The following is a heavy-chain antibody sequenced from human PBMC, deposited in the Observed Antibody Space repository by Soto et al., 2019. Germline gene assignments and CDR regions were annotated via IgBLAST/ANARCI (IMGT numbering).Heavy chain of an antibody. CDR1: GFTFSSYGMTFSSYA. CDR2: ISGSGDST. D-gene: IGHD1-26*01. J-gene: IGHJ4*02. V-gene: IGHV3-23*01. Sequence: GGYLRLSCAASGFTFSSYGMTFSSYAMSWVRQAPGKGLEWVSTISGSGDSTYYADSVKGRFTISRDNSKNTLYLQMNSLRADDTAVYYCAKRDAGAGVNDYWGQGTLVTVSS. CDR3: AKRDAGAGVNDY.